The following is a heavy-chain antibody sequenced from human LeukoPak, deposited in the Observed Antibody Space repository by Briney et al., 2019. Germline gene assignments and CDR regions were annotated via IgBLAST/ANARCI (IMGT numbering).Heavy chain of an antibody. CDR1: GGSISSGSYY. CDR3: AREEVLFEEVAADYYYYYYMDV. J-gene: IGHJ6*03. V-gene: IGHV4-61*02. Sequence: SETLSLTCTVSGGSISSGSYYWSWIRQPAGKGLEWIGRIYTSGSTNYNPSLKSRVTISVDTSKNQFSLKLSSVTAADTAVYYCAREEVLFEEVAADYYYYYYMDVWGKGTTVTVSS. CDR2: IYTSGST. D-gene: IGHD2-15*01.